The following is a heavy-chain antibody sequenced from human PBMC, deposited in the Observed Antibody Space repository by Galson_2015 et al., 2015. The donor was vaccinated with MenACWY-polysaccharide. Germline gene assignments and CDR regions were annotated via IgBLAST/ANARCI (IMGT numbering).Heavy chain of an antibody. V-gene: IGHV3-74*01. D-gene: IGHD3-3*01. J-gene: IGHJ6*01. CDR3: ARGHYDLRSGYRHYYFGLDV. CDR2: INSDETST. Sequence: SLRLSCAASEFDFSTYWMHWVRQVPGKGPVWVSRINSDETSTSYADSVKGRFSISRDNAKSTLYHQMNSLSAEDTAVYYCARGHYDLRSGYRHYYFGLDVWGQGTTVTVSS. CDR1: EFDFSTYW.